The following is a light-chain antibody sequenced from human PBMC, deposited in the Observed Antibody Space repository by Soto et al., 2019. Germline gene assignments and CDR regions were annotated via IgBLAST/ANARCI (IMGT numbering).Light chain of an antibody. V-gene: IGLV1-40*01. J-gene: IGLJ2*01. CDR1: SSNIVAGYD. Sequence: QSVLTQPPSVSGAPGQRVSISCTGTSSNIVAGYDVHWYQHLPGTAPKLLIFGDINRPSGVPDRFSGSKSGTSASLAITGLQAEDEADYYCQSYDSSLSISVFGGGTKLTVL. CDR2: GDI. CDR3: QSYDSSLSISV.